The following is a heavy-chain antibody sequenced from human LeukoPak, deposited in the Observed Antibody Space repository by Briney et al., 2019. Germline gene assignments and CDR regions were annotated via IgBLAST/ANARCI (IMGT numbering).Heavy chain of an antibody. Sequence: GGSLRLSCAASGFTFSSYGMHWVRQAPGKGLEWVAVIWYDGSNKYYADSVKGRFTISRDNSKNTLYLQMNSLRAEDTAVYYCARDTRIAAAGPLPYYYYYGMDVWGQGTTVTVSS. CDR3: ARDTRIAAAGPLPYYYYYGMDV. J-gene: IGHJ6*02. CDR2: IWYDGSNK. D-gene: IGHD6-13*01. CDR1: GFTFSSYG. V-gene: IGHV3-33*01.